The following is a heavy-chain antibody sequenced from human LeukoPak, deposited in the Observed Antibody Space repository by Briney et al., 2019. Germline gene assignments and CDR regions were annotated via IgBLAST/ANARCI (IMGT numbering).Heavy chain of an antibody. CDR1: GFTVSNNY. CDR3: ARDSDSGYGPFAS. D-gene: IGHD5-12*01. Sequence: GGSLRLSCAASGFTVSNNYMSWVRQAPGKGLEWVSDIHSGGTTNYADSVQGRITITRDNSKTTVYLHRTSLSAEDTAVYYCARDSDSGYGPFASWGQGTLVTVSS. CDR2: IHSGGTT. V-gene: IGHV3-53*01. J-gene: IGHJ4*02.